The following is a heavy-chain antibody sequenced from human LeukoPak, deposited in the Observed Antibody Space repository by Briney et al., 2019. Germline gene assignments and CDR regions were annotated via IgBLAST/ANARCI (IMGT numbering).Heavy chain of an antibody. CDR2: IIPIFGTA. J-gene: IGHJ4*02. V-gene: IGHV1-69*05. CDR3: ARASLTIFGVVTPRAYYFDY. D-gene: IGHD3-3*01. Sequence: SVKVSCKASGGTFSCYAISWVRQAPGQGLEWMGGIIPIFGTANYAQKFQGRVTITTDESTSTAYMELSGLRSEDTAVYYCARASLTIFGVVTPRAYYFDYWGQGTLVTVSS. CDR1: GGTFSCYA.